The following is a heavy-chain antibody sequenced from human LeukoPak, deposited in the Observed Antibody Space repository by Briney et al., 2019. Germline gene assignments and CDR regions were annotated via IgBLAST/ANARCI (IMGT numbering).Heavy chain of an antibody. J-gene: IGHJ5*02. Sequence: SETLSLTCTVSGGSISSGGYYWSWICQHPGKGLEWIGYIYYSGSTYYNPSLKSRVTISVDTSKNQFSLKLSSVTAADTAVYYCARDISSYGYLTYWFDPWGQGTLVTVSS. CDR2: IYYSGST. CDR3: ARDISSYGYLTYWFDP. D-gene: IGHD5-18*01. CDR1: GGSISSGGYY. V-gene: IGHV4-31*03.